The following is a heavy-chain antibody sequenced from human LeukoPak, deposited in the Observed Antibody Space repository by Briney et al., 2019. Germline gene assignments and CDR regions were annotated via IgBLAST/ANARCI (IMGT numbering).Heavy chain of an antibody. CDR1: DGSISNSNW. V-gene: IGHV4-4*02. D-gene: IGHD6-19*01. Sequence: SGTLSLTCAVSDGSISNSNWWSWVRQPPGKGLEWIGEIYHSGSTNFNPSLKSRVTISVDKSINHFSLQLTFVTAADTAVYFCASSGWSHDAFDFWGQGTMVTVSS. CDR3: ASSGWSHDAFDF. J-gene: IGHJ3*01. CDR2: IYHSGST.